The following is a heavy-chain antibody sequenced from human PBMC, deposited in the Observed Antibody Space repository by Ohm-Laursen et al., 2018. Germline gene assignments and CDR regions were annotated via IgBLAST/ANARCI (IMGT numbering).Heavy chain of an antibody. CDR3: ARGYYYYYGMDV. CDR2: ISHSGNT. V-gene: IGHV4-34*01. Sequence: SETLSLTCAVYGGSLSGYNWSWLRQPPGKGLEWIGEISHSGNTNYNPSLKSRVTISVDTSKNQFSLKLNSVTAADTAVYYCARGYYYYYGMDVWGQGTTVTVAS. CDR1: GGSLSGYN. J-gene: IGHJ6*02.